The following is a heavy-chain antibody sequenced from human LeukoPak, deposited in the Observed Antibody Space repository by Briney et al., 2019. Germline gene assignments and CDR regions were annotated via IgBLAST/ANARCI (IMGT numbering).Heavy chain of an antibody. CDR3: ARNEVATISAGY. J-gene: IGHJ4*02. Sequence: ASVKVSCKASGYTFTGYYMHWVRQAPGQGLEWMGWINPNSGGTNYAQKFQGRVTMTRDTSISTAYMELSRLRSDGTAVYYYARNEVATISAGYWGQGTLVTVSS. D-gene: IGHD5-12*01. CDR1: GYTFTGYY. CDR2: INPNSGGT. V-gene: IGHV1-2*02.